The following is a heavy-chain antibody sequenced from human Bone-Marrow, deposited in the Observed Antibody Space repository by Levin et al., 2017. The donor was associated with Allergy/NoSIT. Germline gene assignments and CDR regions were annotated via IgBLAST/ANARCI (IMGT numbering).Heavy chain of an antibody. CDR1: GGTFGYYA. J-gene: IGHJ4*02. D-gene: IGHD3-22*01. CDR3: ARGGRPPRFYYDSSGLDS. CDR2: IIPVFGTS. Sequence: ASVKVSCKASGGTFGYYAINWVRQTPGQGLEWMGGIIPVFGTSNYAQNFQARLTITADESTTTAYMELSSLTSDDTAVYFCARGGRPPRFYYDSSGLDSWGQGTLVSVSS. V-gene: IGHV1-69*13.